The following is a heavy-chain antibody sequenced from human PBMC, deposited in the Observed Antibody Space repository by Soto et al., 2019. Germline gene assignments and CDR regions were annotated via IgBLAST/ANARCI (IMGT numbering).Heavy chain of an antibody. Sequence: ASVKVSCKASGYTFTTYDINWVRQATGQGLEWLGWMSPNSGATGYAQKFQGRVTMTRDTSISTAYMELSNLRSEDTAMYFCASGVDAGVDVWGQGTTVTVSS. D-gene: IGHD1-1*01. CDR2: MSPNSGAT. CDR1: GYTFTTYD. V-gene: IGHV1-8*01. CDR3: ASGVDAGVDV. J-gene: IGHJ6*02.